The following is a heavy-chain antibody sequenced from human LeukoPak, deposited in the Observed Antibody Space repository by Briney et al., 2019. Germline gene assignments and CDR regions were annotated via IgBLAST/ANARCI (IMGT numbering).Heavy chain of an antibody. Sequence: SVKVSCKASGGTFSSYAISWVRQAPGQGLEWMGGIIPIFGTANYAQKFQGRVMITADESTSTAYMELSSLRSEDTAVYYCARAGYSKYYYYYGMDVWGKGTTVTVSS. J-gene: IGHJ6*04. CDR2: IIPIFGTA. CDR3: ARAGYSKYYYYYGMDV. V-gene: IGHV1-69*13. D-gene: IGHD6-13*01. CDR1: GGTFSSYA.